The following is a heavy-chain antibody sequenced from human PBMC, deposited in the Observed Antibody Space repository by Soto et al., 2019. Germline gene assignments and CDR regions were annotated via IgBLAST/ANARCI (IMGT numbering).Heavy chain of an antibody. V-gene: IGHV1-8*02. J-gene: IGHJ4*02. D-gene: IGHD1-1*01. Sequence: ASVKVSCKASGYTFTGYYMHWVRQAPGQGLEWMGWMNPNTGNSGYAQKFQGRVTVTSDTSINTVHMELSSLRSEDTAVYYCARRAETNGWNGFGADKYYFDFWGQGTLVTVSS. CDR1: GYTFTGYY. CDR3: ARRAETNGWNGFGADKYYFDF. CDR2: MNPNTGNS.